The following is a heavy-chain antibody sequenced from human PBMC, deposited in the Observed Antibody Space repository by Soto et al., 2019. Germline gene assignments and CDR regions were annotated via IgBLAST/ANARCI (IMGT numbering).Heavy chain of an antibody. D-gene: IGHD3-10*01. V-gene: IGHV3-7*01. CDR2: IKEDGSVK. CDR3: GTDRWGGAFDM. CDR1: CFSLMSDW. J-gene: IGHJ3*02. Sequence: PGGSLRLSCASICFSLMSDWMAWVRQIPGKGLEFVANIKEDGSVKNYVDSVKGRFSISRDNDKNSLYLQMNSLRAEDTAVYYCGTDRWGGAFDMWGQGTTVTVSS.